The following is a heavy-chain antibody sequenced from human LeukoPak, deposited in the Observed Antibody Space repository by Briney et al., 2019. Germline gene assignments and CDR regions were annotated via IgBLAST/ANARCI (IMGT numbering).Heavy chain of an antibody. CDR2: IGGSPSIT. V-gene: IGHV3-48*02. CDR1: GYRFNNYL. D-gene: IGHD3-3*01. Sequence: PGGSLRLSCVASGYRFNNYLMNWVRQAPGKGLEWIAYIGGSPSITDYADSVKGRFTISRDNARNSVYLQMSSLRDEDTTVYYCAKETYLDFSTFYFDSWGQGSLVTVSS. J-gene: IGHJ4*02. CDR3: AKETYLDFSTFYFDS.